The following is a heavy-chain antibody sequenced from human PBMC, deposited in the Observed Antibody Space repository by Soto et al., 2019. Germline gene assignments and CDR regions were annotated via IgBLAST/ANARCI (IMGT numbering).Heavy chain of an antibody. CDR1: GFTVSSNY. CDR2: IYSGGST. J-gene: IGHJ3*01. Sequence: EVQLVESGGGLIQPGGSLRLSCAASGFTVSSNYMSWVRQAPGKGLEWVSVIYSGGSTYYADSVKGRFTISRDNSKNTLYLKRNSLGPEDTAVYYCARITASDAFAFWAQGTMATLSS. V-gene: IGHV3-53*01. D-gene: IGHD1-20*01. CDR3: ARITASDAFAF.